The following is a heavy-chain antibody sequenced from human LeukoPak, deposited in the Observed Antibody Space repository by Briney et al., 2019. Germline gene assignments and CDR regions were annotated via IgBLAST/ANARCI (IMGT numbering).Heavy chain of an antibody. D-gene: IGHD3-10*01. J-gene: IGHJ4*02. CDR3: AKEAPTYYYGSGSYFDY. Sequence: PGGSLRLSCAASGFTFSRSDMSWIRQTPGKGLEWVSATSSSGGNTFTADSVKGRFTISRDNSKNTVFLQMNSLRVEDTAVYYCAKEAPTYYYGSGSYFDYWGQGTLVTVSS. CDR1: GFTFSRSD. CDR2: TSSSGGNT. V-gene: IGHV3-23*01.